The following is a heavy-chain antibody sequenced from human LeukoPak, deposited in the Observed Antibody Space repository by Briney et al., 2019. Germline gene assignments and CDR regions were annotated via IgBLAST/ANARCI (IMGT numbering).Heavy chain of an antibody. CDR1: GFTFSSYS. J-gene: IGHJ6*02. CDR2: ISSSSSTI. D-gene: IGHD3-3*01. CDR3: ARDHDFWSGYYTGVLDV. V-gene: IGHV3-48*02. Sequence: GGSLRLSCAASGFTFSSYSMNWVRQAPGKGLEQVSYISSSSSTIYYADSVKGRFTISRDNAKNSLYLQMNSLRDEDTAVYYCARDHDFWSGYYTGVLDVWGQGTTVTVSS.